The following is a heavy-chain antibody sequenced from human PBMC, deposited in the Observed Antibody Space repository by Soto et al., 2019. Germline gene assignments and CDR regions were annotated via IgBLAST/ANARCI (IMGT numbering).Heavy chain of an antibody. Sequence: ASVKVSCKASGYTFTSYGISWVRQAPGQGLEWMGWISAYNGNTNYAQKLQGRVTMTTDTSTSTAYMELSSLRSDDTAVYYCARAIDYGDYGSWFDPWGQGTLVTVSS. J-gene: IGHJ5*02. CDR3: ARAIDYGDYGSWFDP. D-gene: IGHD4-17*01. CDR1: GYTFTSYG. V-gene: IGHV1-18*04. CDR2: ISAYNGNT.